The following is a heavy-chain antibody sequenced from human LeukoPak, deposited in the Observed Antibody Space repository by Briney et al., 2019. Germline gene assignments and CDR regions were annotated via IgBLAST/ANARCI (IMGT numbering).Heavy chain of an antibody. CDR2: IYYSGST. J-gene: IGHJ6*02. CDR1: GGSISSCY. CDR3: SRNIPYYYYVMDV. D-gene: IGHD2-2*02. V-gene: IGHV4-59*01. Sequence: ASETLSLTCTVSGGSISSCYWSWIRHPPRKGLEWIGYIYYSGSTNYNPSLKSRVTISVDTPKNQSSLKLSSVSAADTAVYYCSRNIPYYYYVMDVWGQGTTVTVSS.